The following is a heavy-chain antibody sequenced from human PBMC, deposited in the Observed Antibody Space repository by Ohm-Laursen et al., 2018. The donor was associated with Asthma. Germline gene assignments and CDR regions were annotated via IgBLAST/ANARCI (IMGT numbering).Heavy chain of an antibody. Sequence: VSVKVSCKASGYTFTGYYVHWVRQAPGQGLEWMGRINPNGGGTDYAQTFRGRVTLTRDTSITTVYMELSSLKSDDTAVYYCARSYDTSSDYWGQGTLVTVSS. CDR2: INPNGGGT. J-gene: IGHJ4*02. CDR3: ARSYDTSSDY. D-gene: IGHD6-6*01. CDR1: GYTFTGYY. V-gene: IGHV1-2*06.